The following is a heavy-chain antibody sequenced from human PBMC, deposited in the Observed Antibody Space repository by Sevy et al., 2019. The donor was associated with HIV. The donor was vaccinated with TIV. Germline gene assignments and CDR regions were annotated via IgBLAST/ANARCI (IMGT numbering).Heavy chain of an antibody. D-gene: IGHD2-15*01. CDR1: GFSLNNYW. CDR2: INQNGSVT. J-gene: IGHJ4*02. Sequence: GGSLRLSCAASGFSLNNYWMNWVRQAPGKGLEWVANINQNGSVTYYVDSVKGRFTISRDNSRNLLYLQMTSLRVEDTALYYCVRAVATNGSFWGQGTLVTVSS. V-gene: IGHV3-7*01. CDR3: VRAVATNGSF.